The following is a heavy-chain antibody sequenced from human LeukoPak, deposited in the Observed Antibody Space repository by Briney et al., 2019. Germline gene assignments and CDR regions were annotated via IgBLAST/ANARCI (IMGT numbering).Heavy chain of an antibody. J-gene: IGHJ4*02. Sequence: GGSLRLSCAASGFTFSSSSMNWVRQAPGKGLEWVSSISSSSYIYYADSVKGRFTISRDSAKNSLYLQMSSLRAEDTAVYYCARVHSSSWYHPLDYWGQGTLVTVSS. CDR1: GFTFSSSS. CDR3: ARVHSSSWYHPLDY. V-gene: IGHV3-21*01. D-gene: IGHD6-13*01. CDR2: ISSSSYI.